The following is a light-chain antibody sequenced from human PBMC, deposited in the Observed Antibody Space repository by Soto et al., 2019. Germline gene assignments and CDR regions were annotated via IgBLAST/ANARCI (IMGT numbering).Light chain of an antibody. V-gene: IGLV1-47*02. CDR2: SNN. CDR3: AAWDDSLSGFNV. CDR1: SSNIGSNY. Sequence: QSALTQPPSAYGTPGQRVTISCSGSSSNIGSNYVYWYQQLPGTAPKLLIYSNNQRPSGVPDRFSGSKSGTSASLAISGLRSEDEADYYCAAWDDSLSGFNVFGTGAKVTVL. J-gene: IGLJ1*01.